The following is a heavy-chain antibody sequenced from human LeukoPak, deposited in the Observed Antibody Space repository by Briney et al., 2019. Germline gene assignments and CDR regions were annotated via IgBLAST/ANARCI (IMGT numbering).Heavy chain of an antibody. V-gene: IGHV3-21*01. CDR3: ARDLSYYDSSGYYHVRYYMDV. D-gene: IGHD3-22*01. CDR1: GFTFSSYS. CDR2: ISSSSSYI. Sequence: PGGSLRLSCAASGFTFSSYSMNWVRQAPGKGLEWISSISSSSSYIYYADSVKGRFTISRDNAKNSLYLQMNSLRAEDTAVYYCARDLSYYDSSGYYHVRYYMDVWGKGTTVTVSS. J-gene: IGHJ6*03.